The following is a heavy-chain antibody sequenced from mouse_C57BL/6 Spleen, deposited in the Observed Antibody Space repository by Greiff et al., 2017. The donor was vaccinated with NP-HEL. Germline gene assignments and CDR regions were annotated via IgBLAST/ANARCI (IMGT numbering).Heavy chain of an antibody. V-gene: IGHV3-6*01. CDR2: ISYDGSN. Sequence: VQLKESGPGLVKPSQSLSLTCSVTGYSITSGYYWNWIRQFPGNKLEWMGYISYDGSNNYNPSLKNRISITRDTSTNQFFLKLNSVTTEDTATYYGARDDLGRNFDYWGQGTTLTVSS. CDR1: GYSITSGYY. J-gene: IGHJ2*01. CDR3: ARDDLGRNFDY. D-gene: IGHD4-1*01.